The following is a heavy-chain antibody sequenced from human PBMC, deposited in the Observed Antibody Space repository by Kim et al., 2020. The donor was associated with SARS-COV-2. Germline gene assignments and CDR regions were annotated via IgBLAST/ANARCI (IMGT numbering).Heavy chain of an antibody. J-gene: IGHJ5*02. CDR1: GGTFSSYA. CDR2: IIPILGIA. CDR3: ARDGSLITIFGVDDVQTHWFDP. D-gene: IGHD3-3*01. V-gene: IGHV1-69*04. Sequence: SVKVSCKASGGTFSSYAISWVRQAPGQGLEWMGRIIPILGIANYAQKFQGRVTITADKSTSTAYMELSSLRSEDTAVYYCARDGSLITIFGVDDVQTHWFDPWGQGTLVTVSS.